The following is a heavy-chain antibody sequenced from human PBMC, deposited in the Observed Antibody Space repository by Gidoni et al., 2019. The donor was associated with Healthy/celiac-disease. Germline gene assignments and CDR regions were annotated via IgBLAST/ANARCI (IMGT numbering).Heavy chain of an antibody. Sequence: QVQLQQWGAGLLKPSETLSLTCAVYGGSFSGYYWSWIRQPPGKGLECIGEINHSGSTNYNPALKSRVTIPVDTSKNQFSLKPSSVTAADTAVYYWARVHRRIQLWFGVYYIDVWGKGTTVPFSS. V-gene: IGHV4-34*01. D-gene: IGHD5-18*01. CDR2: INHSGST. CDR3: ARVHRRIQLWFGVYYIDV. CDR1: GGSFSGYY. J-gene: IGHJ6*03.